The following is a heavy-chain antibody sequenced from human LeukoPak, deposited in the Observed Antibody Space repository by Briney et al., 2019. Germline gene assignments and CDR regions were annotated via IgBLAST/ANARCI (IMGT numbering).Heavy chain of an antibody. Sequence: GDSLILSCAASGFTFSYYAMNWVRQAPGGGPEMVSYIGSSSSAIYFADSMKGRFTVSKDNAKNLLYLHMNSLRAEDTAMYYCARDRYTSGWADFDYWGQGTLVTVSS. CDR2: IGSSSSAI. V-gene: IGHV3-48*04. CDR1: GFTFSYYA. CDR3: ARDRYTSGWADFDY. J-gene: IGHJ4*02. D-gene: IGHD6-19*01.